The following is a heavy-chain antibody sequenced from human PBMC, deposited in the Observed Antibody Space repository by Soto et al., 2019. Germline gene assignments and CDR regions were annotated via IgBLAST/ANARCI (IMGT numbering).Heavy chain of an antibody. J-gene: IGHJ6*02. Sequence: QITLKESGPTLVKPTQTLTLTCTFSGFSLSTSGVGVGWIRQPPGKALEWLALIYWDDDKRYSPSLTSRLTTXKXTXXNHVVLTMTNMDPVDTATYYCAHVLVVVANYGMDVWGQGTTVTVSS. CDR3: AHVLVVVANYGMDV. CDR2: IYWDDDK. V-gene: IGHV2-5*02. CDR1: GFSLSTSGVG. D-gene: IGHD2-15*01.